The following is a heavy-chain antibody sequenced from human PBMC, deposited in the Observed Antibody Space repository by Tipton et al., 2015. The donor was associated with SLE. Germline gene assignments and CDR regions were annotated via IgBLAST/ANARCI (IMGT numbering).Heavy chain of an antibody. D-gene: IGHD7-27*01. CDR1: GITFRSYG. Sequence: SLRLSCAASGITFRSYGMHWVRQAPGKGLEWVAVIWYDGSNKYYADSVKGRFTISRDNYKNTLYLQMNSLRAEDTAVYYCASWRSDDGNWGYFQHWGQGTLVSVSS. CDR3: ASWRSDDGNWGYFQH. V-gene: IGHV3-33*08. CDR2: IWYDGSNK. J-gene: IGHJ1*01.